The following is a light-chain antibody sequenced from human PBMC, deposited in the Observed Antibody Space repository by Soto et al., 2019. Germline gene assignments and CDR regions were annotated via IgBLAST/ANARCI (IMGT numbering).Light chain of an antibody. CDR3: QQRSNWPFIT. Sequence: EIVLTQSPATLSLSPGERATLSCRASQSVSSYLAWYQQKPGQAPRLLIYDASNRATGIPARFSGSGSGTDFTLTISSLKPEDFAVYYCQQRSNWPFITFGQGTRLEIK. J-gene: IGKJ5*01. CDR1: QSVSSY. CDR2: DAS. V-gene: IGKV3-11*01.